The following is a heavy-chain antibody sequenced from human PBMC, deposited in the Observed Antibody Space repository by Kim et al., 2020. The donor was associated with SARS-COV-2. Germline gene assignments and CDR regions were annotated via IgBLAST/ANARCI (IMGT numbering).Heavy chain of an antibody. CDR3: AKLILSSGDYFAY. V-gene: IGHV3-23*01. D-gene: IGHD2-15*01. J-gene: IGHJ4*02. CDR2: INTGGGTT. Sequence: GGSLRLSCAASVYTFSSYALNWVRQAPGKGLEWVSTINTGGGTTNYADSVKGRFTISRDNSKNTLYLQMNSLRAEDTAAYYCAKLILSSGDYFAYWGQGTLVTVSS. CDR1: VYTFSSYA.